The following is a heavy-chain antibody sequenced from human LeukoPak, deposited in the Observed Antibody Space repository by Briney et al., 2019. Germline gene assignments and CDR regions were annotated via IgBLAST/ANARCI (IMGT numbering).Heavy chain of an antibody. J-gene: IGHJ4*02. CDR2: IKQDGSEK. CDR3: ASSGMAVAGPNFDY. CDR1: GFTFSSYW. V-gene: IGHV3-7*01. D-gene: IGHD6-19*01. Sequence: PGGSLRLSCVASGFTFSSYWMSWVRQAPGKGLEWVANIKQDGSEKYYVASVKGRFTISRDNAKNSLYLQMNSLRAEDTAVYYCASSGMAVAGPNFDYWGQGTLVTVSS.